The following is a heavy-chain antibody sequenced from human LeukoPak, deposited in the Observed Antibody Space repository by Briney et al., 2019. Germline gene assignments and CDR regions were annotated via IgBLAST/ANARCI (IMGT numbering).Heavy chain of an antibody. CDR1: GFTFSSYA. CDR3: AKEGLQLWSRPGDY. D-gene: IGHD5-18*01. CDR2: ISGSGGST. Sequence: SGGSLRLSCAASGFTFSSYAMSWVRPAPGKGLEWVSAISGSGGSTYYADSVKGRFTISRDNSKNTLYLQMNSLRAEDTAVYYCAKEGLQLWSRPGDYWGQGTLVTVSS. V-gene: IGHV3-23*01. J-gene: IGHJ4*02.